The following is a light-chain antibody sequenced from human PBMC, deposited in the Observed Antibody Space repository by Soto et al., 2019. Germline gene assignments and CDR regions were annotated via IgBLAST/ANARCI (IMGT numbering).Light chain of an antibody. CDR1: SSNIGNNY. CDR2: DNN. Sequence: QPVLTQSPSVSAAPGQKVTISCSGTSSNIGNNYVSWYQQLPGTAPQLLIYDNNKRPSGIPDRFSASKSGTSGTLDITGLQTGDEAEYYCATWDGSLPGEVFGGGTKLTVL. J-gene: IGLJ2*01. CDR3: ATWDGSLPGEV. V-gene: IGLV1-51*01.